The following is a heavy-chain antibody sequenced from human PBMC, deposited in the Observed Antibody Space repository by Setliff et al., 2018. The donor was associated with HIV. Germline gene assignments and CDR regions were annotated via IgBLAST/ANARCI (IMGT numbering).Heavy chain of an antibody. J-gene: IGHJ4*02. CDR3: AKDNSEHWPTGRLDY. CDR1: GFYFDDYG. Sequence: GESLKISCATSGFYFDDYGMNWVRQAPGKGLEWVSSITGGGATQYADFVKGRFTISRDVSKNTVFLQMNSLRVEDTAVYYCAKDNSEHWPTGRLDYWGQGTLVTVSS. D-gene: IGHD4-17*01. V-gene: IGHV3-23*01. CDR2: ITGGGAT.